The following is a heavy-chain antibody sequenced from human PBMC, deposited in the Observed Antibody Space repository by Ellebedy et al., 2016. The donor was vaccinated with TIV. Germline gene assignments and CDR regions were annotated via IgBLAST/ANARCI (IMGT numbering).Heavy chain of an antibody. J-gene: IGHJ3*02. Sequence: GESLKISCAASEFSFSSYAMSWVRQAPGKGLESISYISSSSDTIYYADSLKGRFTVSRDNARKSLYLQMDSLRPEDTAVYYCARGSDAFDIWGQGTMVTVSS. CDR3: ARGSDAFDI. CDR1: EFSFSSYA. V-gene: IGHV3-48*04. CDR2: ISSSSDTI.